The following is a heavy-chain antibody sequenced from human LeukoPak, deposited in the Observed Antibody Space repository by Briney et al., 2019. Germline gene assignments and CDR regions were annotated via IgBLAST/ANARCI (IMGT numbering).Heavy chain of an antibody. Sequence: PGGSLRLSCAASGFTVSSNYMSWVRQAPGKGLEWVSVIYSGGSTYYADSVKGRFTISRDNSKNTLYLQMNSLRAEDTAVYYCATTVPKARSYCYGMDVWGQGTTVTVSS. CDR3: ATTVPKARSYCYGMDV. V-gene: IGHV3-53*01. CDR2: IYSGGST. J-gene: IGHJ6*02. D-gene: IGHD4-17*01. CDR1: GFTVSSNY.